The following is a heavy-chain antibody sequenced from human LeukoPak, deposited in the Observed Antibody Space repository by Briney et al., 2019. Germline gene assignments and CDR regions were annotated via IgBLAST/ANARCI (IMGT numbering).Heavy chain of an antibody. CDR1: GGSISSSSYY. CDR3: ARLRRQYSRPFDY. D-gene: IGHD6-13*01. Sequence: PSETLSLTCTVSGGSISSSSYYWSWIRQPPGKGLEWIGEINHSGSTNYNPSLKSRVTISVDTSKNQFSLKLSSVTAADTAVYYCARLRRQYSRPFDYWGQGTLVTVSS. J-gene: IGHJ4*02. CDR2: INHSGST. V-gene: IGHV4-39*07.